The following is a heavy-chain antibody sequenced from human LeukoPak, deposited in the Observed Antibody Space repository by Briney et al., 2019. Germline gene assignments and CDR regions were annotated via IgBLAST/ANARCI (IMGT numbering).Heavy chain of an antibody. V-gene: IGHV4-61*01. CDR1: GASVSSARY. CDR3: ARSRAFNSGAFDP. Sequence: PSETLSLTCTVSGASVSSARYWTWIRQPPGKGVEWIAHIYNGVNTNYHPSLKSRVTISVDTSKNQFSLRLNSVTAADTAVYYCARSRAFNSGAFDPWGQGSLVTVSS. CDR2: IYNGVNT. D-gene: IGHD1-26*01. J-gene: IGHJ5*02.